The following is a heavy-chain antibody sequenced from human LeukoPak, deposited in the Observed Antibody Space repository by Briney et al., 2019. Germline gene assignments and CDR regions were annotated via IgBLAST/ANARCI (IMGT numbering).Heavy chain of an antibody. CDR1: GASFSDSY. D-gene: IGHD6-13*01. J-gene: IGHJ6*03. V-gene: IGHV4-34*01. CDR3: ARDLYSSSWYSYYYYYYYMDV. CDR2: IHHSGFT. Sequence: KPSETLSLTCVVSGASFSDSYWSWIRQPPGRGLEWIGEIHHSGFTNYNPSLKSRVTISVDTSKNQFSLKLTSVTAADTAVYYCARDLYSSSWYSYYYYYYYMDVWGKGTTVTVSS.